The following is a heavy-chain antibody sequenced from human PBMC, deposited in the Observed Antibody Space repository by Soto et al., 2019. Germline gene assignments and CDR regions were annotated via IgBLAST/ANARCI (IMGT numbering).Heavy chain of an antibody. CDR2: FDPEDGET. Sequence: ASVKVSCKVSGYTLTELSMHWVRQAPGKGLEWMGGFDPEDGETIYAQKFQGRVTMTADTSTDTAYMELSSLRSEDTAVYYCATDLKRSYYYGMDVWGQGTTVTVSS. CDR1: GYTLTELS. CDR3: ATDLKRSYYYGMDV. V-gene: IGHV1-24*01. J-gene: IGHJ6*02.